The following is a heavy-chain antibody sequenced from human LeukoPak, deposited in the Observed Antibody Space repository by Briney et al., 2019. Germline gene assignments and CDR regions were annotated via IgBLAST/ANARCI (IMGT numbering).Heavy chain of an antibody. CDR2: ISSSSSYI. CDR1: GFTFSSYS. D-gene: IGHD3-10*01. J-gene: IGHJ6*03. CDR3: ARGDILGGSDYYYYMDV. V-gene: IGHV3-21*01. Sequence: TGGSLRLSCAASGFTFSSYSMNWVRQAPGKGLEWVSSISSSSSYIYYADSGKGRFTISRDNAKNSLYLQMNSLRAEDTAVYYCARGDILGGSDYYYYMDVWGKGTTVTVSS.